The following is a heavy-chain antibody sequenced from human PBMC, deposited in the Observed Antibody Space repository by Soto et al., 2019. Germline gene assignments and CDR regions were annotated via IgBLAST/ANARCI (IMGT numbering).Heavy chain of an antibody. J-gene: IGHJ2*01. D-gene: IGHD1-26*01. Sequence: QITLNESGPTLVKPTQTLTLTCTFSGFSLGTYGVGVGWIRQPPGKALEWLAPIYWDDDKPYSPSLKSRLTITKDTAKRQVFLTLTNMDPVDTATYYCAHRGGGIVDWYFDLWGRGTPVIVSS. CDR3: AHRGGGIVDWYFDL. CDR2: IYWDDDK. CDR1: GFSLGTYGVG. V-gene: IGHV2-5*02.